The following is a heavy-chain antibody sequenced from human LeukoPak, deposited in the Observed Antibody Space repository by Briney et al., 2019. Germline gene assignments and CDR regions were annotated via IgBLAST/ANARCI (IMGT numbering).Heavy chain of an antibody. D-gene: IGHD3-22*01. V-gene: IGHV6-1*01. J-gene: IGHJ5*02. CDR2: TYYRSKWYN. CDR1: GDSVSSNSAA. CDR3: ARGCYYDSSGYPTGWFDP. Sequence: SQTLSLTCAISGDSVSSNSAAWNWIRQSPSRGLEWLGRTYYRSKWYNDYAVSVKSRITINPDTSKNQFSLQLNSVTPEDTAVYYCARGCYYDSSGYPTGWFDPWGQGTLVTVPS.